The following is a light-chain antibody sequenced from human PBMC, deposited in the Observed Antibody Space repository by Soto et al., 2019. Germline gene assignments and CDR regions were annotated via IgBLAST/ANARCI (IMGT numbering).Light chain of an antibody. CDR2: DVS. CDR1: SGDVGGYNS. CDR3: SSYTSSSTSYV. Sequence: QSALTQPASVSGSPGQSITIPCTGTSGDVGGYNSVSWYQQHPGKAPKLIIYDVSNRPSGVSNRFSGSKSGNTASLTISGLQAEDEADFYCSSYTSSSTSYVFGTGTKLTVL. J-gene: IGLJ1*01. V-gene: IGLV2-14*03.